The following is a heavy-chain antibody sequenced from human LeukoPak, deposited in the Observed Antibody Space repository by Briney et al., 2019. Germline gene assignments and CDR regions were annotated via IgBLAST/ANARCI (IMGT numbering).Heavy chain of an antibody. D-gene: IGHD3-3*01. J-gene: IGHJ5*02. CDR3: AREPIFGIVRPLWFDP. V-gene: IGHV3-30*03. CDR2: ISYDGSNK. CDR1: GFTFSSYG. Sequence: GGSLRLSCAASGFTFSSYGMHWVRQAPGKGLEWVAVISYDGSNKYYADSVKGRFTISRDNSKNTLYLQMNSLRAEDTAVYYCAREPIFGIVRPLWFDPWGQGTLVTVSS.